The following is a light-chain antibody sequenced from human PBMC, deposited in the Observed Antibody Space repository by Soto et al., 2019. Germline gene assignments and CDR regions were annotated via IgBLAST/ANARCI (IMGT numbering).Light chain of an antibody. CDR1: RSVSSN. CDR3: QQYGRSPWT. J-gene: IGKJ1*01. CDR2: GAS. V-gene: IGKV3-20*01. Sequence: EIVMTQYTATLSVSPGERATLSCRASRSVSSNLAWYQQKPGQAPRLLIYGASSRATGIPDRFSGSGSGTDFTLTIRRLEPEDFAVYYCQQYGRSPWTFGQGTKVDIK.